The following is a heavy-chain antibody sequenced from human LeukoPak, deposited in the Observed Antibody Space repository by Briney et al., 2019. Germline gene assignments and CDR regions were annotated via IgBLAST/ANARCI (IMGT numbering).Heavy chain of an antibody. CDR3: ARDYADYVGYFFFDY. D-gene: IGHD4-17*01. V-gene: IGHV3-23*01. Sequence: PGGSLRLSCAASGFTFNNYAMNWVRQAPGKGLEWVSSISGGGETTYYEDSAKGRFTISRDNSQNTLYLQMNSLRAEDTAVYYCARDYADYVGYFFFDYWGQGTLVTVSS. J-gene: IGHJ4*02. CDR1: GFTFNNYA. CDR2: ISGGGETT.